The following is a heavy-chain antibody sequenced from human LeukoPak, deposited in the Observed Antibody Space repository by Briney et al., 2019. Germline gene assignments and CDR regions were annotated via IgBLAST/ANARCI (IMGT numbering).Heavy chain of an antibody. V-gene: IGHV3-48*01. CDR2: ISSSSSTI. D-gene: IGHD2-15*01. CDR3: AREGTYRGPCSGGSCTPDY. J-gene: IGHJ4*02. Sequence: PGGSLRLSCAASGFTLSSYAMSWVRQAPGKGLEWVSYISSSSSTIYYADSVKGRFTISRDNAKNSLYLQMNSLRAEDTAVYYCAREGTYRGPCSGGSCTPDYWGQGTLVTVSS. CDR1: GFTLSSYA.